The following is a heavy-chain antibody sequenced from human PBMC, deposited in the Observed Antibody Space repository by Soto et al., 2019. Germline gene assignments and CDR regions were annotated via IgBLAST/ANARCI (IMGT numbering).Heavy chain of an antibody. CDR3: AKDQGSSWYEIDY. D-gene: IGHD6-13*01. Sequence: EVQLLESGGGLVQPGGSLRLSCAASGFTFSNYAVTWVRQAPGQGLEWVSTISGSGGSTYYADSVKGRFTISRDNSKNTLYLQMNSLRAEDTAVDYCAKDQGSSWYEIDYWGQGTLVTVSS. CDR1: GFTFSNYA. V-gene: IGHV3-23*01. CDR2: ISGSGGST. J-gene: IGHJ4*02.